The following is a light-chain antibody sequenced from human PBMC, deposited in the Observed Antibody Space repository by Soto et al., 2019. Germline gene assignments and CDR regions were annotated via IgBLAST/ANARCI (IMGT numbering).Light chain of an antibody. CDR2: AAS. CDR3: LQDYNFPRT. CDR1: QDIRND. J-gene: IGKJ1*01. V-gene: IGKV1-6*01. Sequence: IQMTQSPSSLSASVGDRVTITCRASQDIRNDLGWYQQKPGKAPKLLIYAASTLQSGVTSRFSGSGSGIHFTLTISSLQPEDFATYYCLQDYNFPRTFGQGTKVEIK.